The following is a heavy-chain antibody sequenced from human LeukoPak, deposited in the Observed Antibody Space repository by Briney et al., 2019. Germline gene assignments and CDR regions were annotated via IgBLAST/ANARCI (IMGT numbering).Heavy chain of an antibody. CDR1: GFTFSSYG. CDR3: AKRVAVTATTYYFDY. J-gene: IGHJ4*02. V-gene: IGHV3-23*01. Sequence: GGSLRLSCAASGFTFSSYGMSWVRQAPGKGLEWVSTAGTSGGTYYAASVKGRFTISRDNSKNTLYLQMNSLRAEDTAVYYCAKRVAVTATTYYFDYWGQGTLVTVSS. CDR2: AGTSGGT. D-gene: IGHD2-15*01.